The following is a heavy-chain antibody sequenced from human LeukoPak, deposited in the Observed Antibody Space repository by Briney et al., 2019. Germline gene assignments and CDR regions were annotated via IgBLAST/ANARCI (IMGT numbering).Heavy chain of an antibody. CDR2: ISGSGSTI. CDR3: AKEDRQQWLVDY. J-gene: IGHJ4*02. Sequence: GGSLRLSCAASGFTFSSYEMNRVRQAPGKGLEWVSYISGSGSTIYYADSVKGRFTVSRDNAKNSLYLQMNSLRAEDTAVYYCAKEDRQQWLVDYWGQGTLVTVSS. D-gene: IGHD6-19*01. V-gene: IGHV3-48*03. CDR1: GFTFSSYE.